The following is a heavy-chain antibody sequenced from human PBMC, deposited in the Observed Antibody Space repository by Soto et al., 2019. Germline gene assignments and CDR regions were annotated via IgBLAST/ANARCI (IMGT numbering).Heavy chain of an antibody. CDR2: IFYSGSA. Sequence: PSETLSLTCTVSGGSISGSSDYWGWIRQPPGKGLEWIGSIFYSGSAYYNPSLKSRVTISVDRSKNQFSLKLNSVTAADTSVYYCASDSSYYYDSSAYYSNWFDPWGQGMLVTVSS. CDR1: GGSISGSSDY. CDR3: ASDSSYYYDSSAYYSNWFDP. D-gene: IGHD3-22*01. J-gene: IGHJ5*02. V-gene: IGHV4-39*01.